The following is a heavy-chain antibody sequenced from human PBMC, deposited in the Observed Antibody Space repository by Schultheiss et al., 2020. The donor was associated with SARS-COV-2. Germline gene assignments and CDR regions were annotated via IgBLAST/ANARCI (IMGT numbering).Heavy chain of an antibody. D-gene: IGHD3-10*01. CDR1: GYTFTSYD. J-gene: IGHJ4*02. V-gene: IGHV1-8*01. CDR2: MNPNSGNT. Sequence: ASVKVSCKASGYTFTSYDINWVRQATGQGLEWMGWMNPNSGNTGYAQKFQGRVTMTRDTSISTAYMELSSLRSEDTAVYYCVGAGESVGYFDYWGQGTLVTVSS. CDR3: VGAGESVGYFDY.